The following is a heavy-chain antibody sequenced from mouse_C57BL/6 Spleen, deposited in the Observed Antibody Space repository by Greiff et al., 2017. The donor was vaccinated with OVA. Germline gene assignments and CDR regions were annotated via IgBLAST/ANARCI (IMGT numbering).Heavy chain of an antibody. V-gene: IGHV1-15*01. CDR1: GYTFTDYE. D-gene: IGHD1-1*01. CDR3: TYYYGSSPPYFDV. J-gene: IGHJ1*03. CDR2: IDPETGGT. Sequence: QVQLQQSGAELVRPGASVTLSCKASGYTFTDYEMHWVKQTPVHGLEWIGAIDPETGGTAYNQKFKGKAILTADKSSSTAYMELRSLTSEDSAVYYCTYYYGSSPPYFDVWGTGTTVTVSS.